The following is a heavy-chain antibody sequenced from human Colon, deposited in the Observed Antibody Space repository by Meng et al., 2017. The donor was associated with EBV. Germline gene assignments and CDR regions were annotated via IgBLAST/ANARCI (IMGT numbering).Heavy chain of an antibody. V-gene: IGHV4-4*02. D-gene: IGHD2-21*01. CDR1: VGYISGSPW. J-gene: IGHJ4*02. CDR2: FYHTGST. CDR3: ARVWQSLTAFFDS. Sequence: ESVHVLLNPCVLPVVPCSALVGYISGSPWWLWIRHPPGKGLGWIGEFYHTGSTKYNPSLKSRLTISVDKSKNQFSLNLTSVTAADTAVYYCARVWQSLTAFFDSWGQGTLVTVSS.